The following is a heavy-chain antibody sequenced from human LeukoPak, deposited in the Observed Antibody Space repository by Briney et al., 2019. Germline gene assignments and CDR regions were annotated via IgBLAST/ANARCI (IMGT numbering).Heavy chain of an antibody. J-gene: IGHJ4*02. CDR3: ARDVLNLTGTNVYYFDY. V-gene: IGHV6-1*01. D-gene: IGHD1-20*01. Sequence: SQTLSLTCAISGDSASSNSAAWNWIRQSPSRGLEWLGRTYYRSKWYNDYAVSVKSRITINPDTSKNQFSLQLNSVTPEDTAVYYCARDVLNLTGTNVYYFDYWGQGTLVTVSS. CDR1: GDSASSNSAA. CDR2: TYYRSKWYN.